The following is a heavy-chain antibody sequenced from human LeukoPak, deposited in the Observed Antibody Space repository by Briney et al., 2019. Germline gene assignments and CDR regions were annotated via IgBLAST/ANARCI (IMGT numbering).Heavy chain of an antibody. CDR1: GFSFSSYA. CDR3: AKAEGYCSSTSCYFNWFDP. J-gene: IGHJ5*02. Sequence: PGASLRLSRAASGFSFSSYAMSWVRPAPGKGLEWVSAISGSGGSTYCADSVKGRFTISRDNSKNTLYLQMNSLRAEDTAVYYCAKAEGYCSSTSCYFNWFDPWGQGTLVTVSS. D-gene: IGHD2-2*01. CDR2: ISGSGGST. V-gene: IGHV3-23*01.